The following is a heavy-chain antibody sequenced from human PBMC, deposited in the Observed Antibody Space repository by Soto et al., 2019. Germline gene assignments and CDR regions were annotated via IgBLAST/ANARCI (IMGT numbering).Heavy chain of an antibody. Sequence: EVQLVESGGGLVQPGGSLRLSCAASGFTFSSYTMQWVRQAPGKGLEWVSYISSSSSTIKYADSVRGRFTISRDNAKNSLYLHMNSLRAEDTAVYFCARSRGMDVWGQGTTVTVSS. J-gene: IGHJ6*02. V-gene: IGHV3-48*01. CDR2: ISSSSSTI. CDR1: GFTFSSYT. CDR3: ARSRGMDV.